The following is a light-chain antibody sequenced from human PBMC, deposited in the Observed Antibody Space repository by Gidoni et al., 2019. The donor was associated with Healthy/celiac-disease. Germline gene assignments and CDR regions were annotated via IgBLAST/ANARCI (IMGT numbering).Light chain of an antibody. Sequence: QSALTQPASVSVSPGQSITLSCTGTSSDVGGYNYVSWYHQHPGKAPKLMIYEVSNRPSGVSNRFSGSKSGNTASLTISGLQAEDEADYYCSSYTSSSTLVFGTGTKVTVL. CDR2: EVS. CDR3: SSYTSSSTLV. V-gene: IGLV2-14*01. J-gene: IGLJ1*01. CDR1: SSDVGGYNY.